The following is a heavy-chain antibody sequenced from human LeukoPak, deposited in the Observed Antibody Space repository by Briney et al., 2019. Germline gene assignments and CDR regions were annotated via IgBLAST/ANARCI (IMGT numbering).Heavy chain of an antibody. CDR3: ASLSYYDSSGYYRGVYFDY. D-gene: IGHD3-22*01. V-gene: IGHV5-51*01. CDR2: IYPGDSDT. Sequence: GESLKISCKGSGYSFTSYWIGWVRQMPGKGLEWMRIIYPGDSDTRYSPSFQGQVTISADKSISTAYLQWSSLKASDTAMYYCASLSYYDSSGYYRGVYFDYWGQGTLVTVSS. J-gene: IGHJ4*02. CDR1: GYSFTSYW.